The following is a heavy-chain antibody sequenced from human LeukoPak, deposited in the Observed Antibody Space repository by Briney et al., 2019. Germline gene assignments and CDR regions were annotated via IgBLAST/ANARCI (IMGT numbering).Heavy chain of an antibody. Sequence: GGSLRLSCTVSGFTLSNYSMSWVRQAPGKGLEWVAGIGDSGGRTKYADSVKGRFTISRDNPKNTLYLQMNSLRADDTAVYFCAKRGVVIRVILVGFHKEAYYFDSWGQGALVTVSS. V-gene: IGHV3-23*01. CDR3: AKRGVVIRVILVGFHKEAYYFDS. CDR1: GFTLSNYS. CDR2: IGDSGGRT. J-gene: IGHJ4*02. D-gene: IGHD3-22*01.